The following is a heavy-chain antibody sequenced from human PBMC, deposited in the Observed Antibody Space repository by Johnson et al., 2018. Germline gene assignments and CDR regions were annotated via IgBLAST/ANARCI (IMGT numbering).Heavy chain of an antibody. D-gene: IGHD1-26*01. Sequence: QVQLVQSGGGLVKPGGSLRLSCAASGFTFSSYGMHWVRQAPGKGLEWVAVIWYDGSNKYYADSVKGRFTISRDNSKNTLYLQMNSLRAEDTAVYYCAREYVGQNSYGMDVWGQGTTVTVSS. CDR3: AREYVGQNSYGMDV. CDR1: GFTFSSYG. J-gene: IGHJ6*02. V-gene: IGHV3-33*08. CDR2: IWYDGSNK.